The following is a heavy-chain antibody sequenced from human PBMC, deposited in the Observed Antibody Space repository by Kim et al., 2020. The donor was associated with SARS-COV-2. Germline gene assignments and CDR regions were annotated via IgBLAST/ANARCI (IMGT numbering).Heavy chain of an antibody. CDR2: IYYSGST. CDR1: GGSISSYY. J-gene: IGHJ5*02. Sequence: SETLSLTCTVSGGSISSYYWSWIRQPPGKGLEWIGYIYYSGSTNYNPSLKSRVTISVDTSKNQFSLKLSSVTAADTAVYYCARDGEAAAGIFWFNWFDP. D-gene: IGHD6-13*01. CDR3: ARDGEAAAGIFWFNWFDP. V-gene: IGHV4-59*01.